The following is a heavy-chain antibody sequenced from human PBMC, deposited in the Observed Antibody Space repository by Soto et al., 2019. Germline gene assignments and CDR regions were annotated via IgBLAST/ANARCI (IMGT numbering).Heavy chain of an antibody. CDR3: ARVRDYGLGTNRHYYGMDV. V-gene: IGHV4-4*07. Sequence: SETLSLTCTVSGGSISGYYWSWIRQPAGRGLEWIGRLYTMGSTNYNPSLQSRVTMSVDTSKNEFSLKVSSVTAADTAVYFCARVRDYGLGTNRHYYGMDVWGQGITVTVSS. CDR1: GGSISGYY. J-gene: IGHJ6*02. CDR2: LYTMGST. D-gene: IGHD3-10*01.